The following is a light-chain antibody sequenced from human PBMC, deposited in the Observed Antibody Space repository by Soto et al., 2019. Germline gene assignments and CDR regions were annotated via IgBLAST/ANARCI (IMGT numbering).Light chain of an antibody. CDR1: QSVSSSY. V-gene: IGKV3-20*01. CDR3: QQYGSSPPT. CDR2: GAS. J-gene: IGKJ1*01. Sequence: EIVLTQSPGTLSLSPGERATLSCRASQSVSSSYFAWYQQKPGQAPRLLIYGASSRATGIPDRFSGSGSGTDFTLTISRREPEDFAVYYWQQYGSSPPTFGQGTKVDIK.